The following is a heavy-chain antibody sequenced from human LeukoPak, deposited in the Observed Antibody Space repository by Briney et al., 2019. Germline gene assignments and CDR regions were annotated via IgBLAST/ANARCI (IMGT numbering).Heavy chain of an antibody. V-gene: IGHV4-4*02. D-gene: IGHD2-2*01. CDR1: GGSISSSNW. CDR2: IYHSGST. CDR3: ARDSPLPAAGGAVFDY. J-gene: IGHJ4*02. Sequence: PSETLSLTCAVSGGSISSSNWWSWVRQPPGKGLEWIGEIYHSGSTNYNPSLKSRVTISVDKSKNQFSLKLSSVTAADTAVYYCARDSPLPAAGGAVFDYWGQGTLVTVSS.